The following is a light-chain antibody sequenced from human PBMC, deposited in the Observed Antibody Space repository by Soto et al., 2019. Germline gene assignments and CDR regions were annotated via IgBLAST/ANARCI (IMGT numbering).Light chain of an antibody. J-gene: IGKJ1*01. CDR2: RAS. V-gene: IGKV3-20*01. Sequence: EIVLTQSPGTLSLSPGERATLSCRASQIVPSNYLAWYQQKPGQAPRLLMFRASTRATGIPDRFSGSGSGRDFTLTISRLEPEDFAVYFCHQYATSPQTFGQGTKVEIK. CDR1: QIVPSNY. CDR3: HQYATSPQT.